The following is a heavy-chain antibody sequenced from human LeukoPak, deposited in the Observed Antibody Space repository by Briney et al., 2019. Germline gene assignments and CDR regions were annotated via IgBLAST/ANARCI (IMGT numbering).Heavy chain of an antibody. CDR3: AREDASGSYYRSLDY. J-gene: IGHJ4*02. Sequence: GSLRLSCAASGFTFSTYTMNWVRQAPGKGLEWVSSITISSRYIYYADSVKGRFTISRDNAKNSLFLHMNSLRAEDTAVYYCAREDASGSYYRSLDYLGQGTLVTVSS. D-gene: IGHD3-10*01. V-gene: IGHV3-21*01. CDR2: ITISSRYI. CDR1: GFTFSTYT.